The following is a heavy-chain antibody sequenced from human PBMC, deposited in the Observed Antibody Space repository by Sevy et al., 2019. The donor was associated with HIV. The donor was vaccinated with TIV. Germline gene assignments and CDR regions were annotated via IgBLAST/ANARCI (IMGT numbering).Heavy chain of an antibody. J-gene: IGHJ4*02. CDR2: IRSKAYGGTT. V-gene: IGHV3-49*03. CDR3: NRDASRGYSYGYGY. Sequence: GGSLRLSCTASGFTFGDYAMSWFRQAPGKGLEWVGFIRSKAYGGTTEYAASGKGRFTSSSDDSKSIAYLQMNSLKTEDTAVYYCNRDASRGYSYGYGYWGQGTLVTVSS. D-gene: IGHD5-18*01. CDR1: GFTFGDYA.